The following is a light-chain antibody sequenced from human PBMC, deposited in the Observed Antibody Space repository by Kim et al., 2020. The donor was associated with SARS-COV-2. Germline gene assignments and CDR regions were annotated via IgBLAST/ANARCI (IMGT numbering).Light chain of an antibody. CDR2: AAS. V-gene: IGKV1-39*01. J-gene: IGKJ1*01. Sequence: IQMTQSPSSASASLGDRVTITCRASQDIRTFLTWYQQKPGKAPRLLIYAASSLESGVPSRFRGSASGVDFSLTINRLQPEDSATYYCQQSYGIPCTFGQGTKVDIK. CDR1: QDIRTF. CDR3: QQSYGIPCT.